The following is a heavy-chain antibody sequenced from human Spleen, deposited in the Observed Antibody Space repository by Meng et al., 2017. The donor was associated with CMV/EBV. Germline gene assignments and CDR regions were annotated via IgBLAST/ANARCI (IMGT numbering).Heavy chain of an antibody. V-gene: IGHV1-2*02. CDR1: GYTFTGYC. Sequence: SGYTFTGYCLCWVRQAPGQSLEWMGWINSKNGETTYVEKFRDRITMTRDASLATSYMELSSLTSDDTAVYYCARSHDRSNWKPYFDFWGQGTLVTVSS. CDR3: ARSHDRSNWKPYFDF. J-gene: IGHJ4*02. CDR2: INSKNGET. D-gene: IGHD1-1*01.